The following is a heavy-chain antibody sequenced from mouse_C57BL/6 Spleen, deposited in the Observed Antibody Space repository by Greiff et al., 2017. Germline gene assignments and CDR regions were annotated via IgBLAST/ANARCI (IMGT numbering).Heavy chain of an antibody. D-gene: IGHD6-1*01. Sequence: EVQLQQSGPELVKPGASVKISCTASGYTFTDYYMNWVKQSHGKSLEWIGDINPNNGGTSYNQKFKGKATLTVDKSSSTAYMEIRSLTSEDSAGYDCLTAHIDYWGQGTTLTVSS. CDR2: INPNNGGT. V-gene: IGHV1-26*01. CDR1: GYTFTDYY. CDR3: LTAHIDY. J-gene: IGHJ2*01.